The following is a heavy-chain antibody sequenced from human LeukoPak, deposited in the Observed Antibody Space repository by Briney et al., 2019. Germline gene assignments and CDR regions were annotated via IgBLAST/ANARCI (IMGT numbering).Heavy chain of an antibody. CDR1: GFTFSSYW. J-gene: IGHJ3*02. V-gene: IGHV3-74*01. Sequence: GGSLRLSCAASGFTFSSYWMHWVRQAPGKGLVWVSRINSDGSSTSYADSVKGRFTISRDNAKNTLYLQMNSLRAEDTAVYYCARGRYSGSYLDAFDIWGQGTMVTVSS. CDR3: ARGRYSGSYLDAFDI. D-gene: IGHD1-26*01. CDR2: INSDGSST.